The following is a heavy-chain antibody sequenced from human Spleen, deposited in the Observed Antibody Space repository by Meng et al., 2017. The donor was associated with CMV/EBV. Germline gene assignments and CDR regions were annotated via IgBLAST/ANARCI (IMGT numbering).Heavy chain of an antibody. D-gene: IGHD3-3*01. Sequence: GESLKISCAASGFTFSSYSMNWVRQAPGKGLEWVSSISSSSSYIYYADSVKGRFTISRDNAKNSLYLQMNSLRAEDTAVYYCARNTIFGVVTPEGMDVWGQGTTVTVSS. V-gene: IGHV3-21*01. CDR2: ISSSSSYI. CDR3: ARNTIFGVVTPEGMDV. J-gene: IGHJ6*01. CDR1: GFTFSSYS.